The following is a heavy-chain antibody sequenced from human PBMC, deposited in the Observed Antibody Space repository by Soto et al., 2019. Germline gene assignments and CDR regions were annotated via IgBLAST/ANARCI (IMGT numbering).Heavy chain of an antibody. V-gene: IGHV1-69*13. Sequence: SVKVSCKASGGTFSSYAISWVRQAPGQGLEWMGGIIPIFGTANYAQKFQGRVTITADESTSTAYMELSSLRSEDTAVYYCASWDILTGYSHPLFYGMDVWGQGTTVTVS. J-gene: IGHJ6*02. CDR1: GGTFSSYA. D-gene: IGHD3-9*01. CDR2: IIPIFGTA. CDR3: ASWDILTGYSHPLFYGMDV.